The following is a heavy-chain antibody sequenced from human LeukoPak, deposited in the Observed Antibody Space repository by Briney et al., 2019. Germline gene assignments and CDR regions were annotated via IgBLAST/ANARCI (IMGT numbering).Heavy chain of an antibody. J-gene: IGHJ4*02. CDR3: AMLVGLELYDY. CDR2: INPNSGGT. CDR1: GYTFTGYY. Sequence: ASVKVSCKASGYTFTGYYMHWVRQAPGQGLEWMGWINPNSGGTNYAQKLQGRVTMTTDTSTSTAYMELSRLRSDDTAVYYCAMLVGLELYDYWGQGTLVTVSS. D-gene: IGHD1-7*01. V-gene: IGHV1-2*02.